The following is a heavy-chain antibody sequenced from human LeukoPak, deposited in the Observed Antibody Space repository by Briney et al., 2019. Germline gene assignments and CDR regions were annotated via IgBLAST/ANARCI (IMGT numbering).Heavy chain of an antibody. V-gene: IGHV3-9*01. CDR2: ISWNSGSI. D-gene: IGHD6-19*01. J-gene: IGHJ4*02. CDR1: GFTFDDYA. Sequence: GGSLRLSCVASGFTFDDYAMHWVRQAPGKGLEWVSGISWNSGSIGYADSVKGRFTISRDNAKNSLYLQMNSLRAEDTALYYCAKDSNSGYSSGQDFDYWGQGTLVTVSS. CDR3: AKDSNSGYSSGQDFDY.